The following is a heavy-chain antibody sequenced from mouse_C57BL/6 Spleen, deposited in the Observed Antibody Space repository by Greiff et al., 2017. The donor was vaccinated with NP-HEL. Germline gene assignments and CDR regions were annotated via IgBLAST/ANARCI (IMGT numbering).Heavy chain of an antibody. CDR2: INPGSGGT. CDR3: ARFYYYGSSLDY. J-gene: IGHJ2*01. Sequence: VQLQQSGAELVRPGTSVKVSCKASGYAFTNYLIDWVKQRPGQGLEWIGVINPGSGGTNYNEKFKGKATLTADKSSSTAYMQLSSLTSEDSAVYFCARFYYYGSSLDYWGQGTTLTVSS. CDR1: GYAFTNYL. V-gene: IGHV1-54*01. D-gene: IGHD1-1*01.